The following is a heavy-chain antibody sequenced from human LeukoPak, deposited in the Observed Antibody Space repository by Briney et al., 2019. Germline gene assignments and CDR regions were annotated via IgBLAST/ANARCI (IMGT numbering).Heavy chain of an antibody. Sequence: ASVKVSCKASGYTFTGYYMHWVRQAPGQGLEWMGWINPNGGGTNYAQKFQGRVTMTRDTSISTAYMELSRLRSDDTAVYYCERSTHDSSGYYDGYWGQGTLVTVSS. D-gene: IGHD3-22*01. CDR1: GYTFTGYY. J-gene: IGHJ4*02. V-gene: IGHV1-2*02. CDR2: INPNGGGT. CDR3: ERSTHDSSGYYDGY.